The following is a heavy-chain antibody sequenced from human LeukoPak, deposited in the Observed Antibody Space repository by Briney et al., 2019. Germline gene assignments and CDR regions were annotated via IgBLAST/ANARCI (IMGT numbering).Heavy chain of an antibody. CDR3: ARDRYYYDSSGYSYFDY. CDR1: GGSISSSNW. J-gene: IGHJ4*02. Sequence: PSETLSLTCAVSGGSISSSNWWSWVRQPPGKGLEWIGEIYHSGSTNYNPSLKSRVTILVDMSKNQFSLKLSSVTAADTAVYYCARDRYYYDSSGYSYFDYWGQGTLVTVSS. CDR2: IYHSGST. D-gene: IGHD3-22*01. V-gene: IGHV4-4*02.